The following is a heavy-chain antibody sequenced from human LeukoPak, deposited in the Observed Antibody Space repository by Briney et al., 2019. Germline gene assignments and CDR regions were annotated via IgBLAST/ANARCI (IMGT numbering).Heavy chain of an antibody. V-gene: IGHV4-59*12. CDR1: GGSISSYY. CDR3: ARDSGTWFDP. J-gene: IGHJ5*02. CDR2: IYYSGST. Sequence: SETLSLTCTVSGGSISSYYWSWIRQPPGKGLEWIGYIYYSGSTNYNPSLKSRVTISVDTSKNQFSLKLSSVTAADAAVYYCARDSGTWFDPWGPGSLVTVSS. D-gene: IGHD1-26*01.